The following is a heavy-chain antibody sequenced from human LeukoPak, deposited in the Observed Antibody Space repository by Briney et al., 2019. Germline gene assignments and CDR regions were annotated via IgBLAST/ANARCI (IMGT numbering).Heavy chain of an antibody. CDR1: GGSISSYY. Sequence: SETLSLTCTVSGGSISSYYWSWIRQPPGKGLEWIGYIYYSGSTNYNPSLKSRVTISVDTSKNQFSLKLSSVTAADTAVYYCARATDGMIVVAGEFDYWGQGTLGTVSS. J-gene: IGHJ4*02. D-gene: IGHD3-22*01. V-gene: IGHV4-59*01. CDR2: IYYSGST. CDR3: ARATDGMIVVAGEFDY.